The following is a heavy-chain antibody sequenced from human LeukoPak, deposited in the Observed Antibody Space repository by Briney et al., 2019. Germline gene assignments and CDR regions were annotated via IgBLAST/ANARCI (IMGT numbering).Heavy chain of an antibody. J-gene: IGHJ3*02. D-gene: IGHD3-16*01. CDR3: ARETLGVAAFDI. CDR1: GFTFRDYY. CDR2: ISNSGSII. Sequence: GGSLRLSCAASGFTFRDYYMSWIRQTPGKGLEWVSYISNSGSIIHYADSVKGRFTISRDNAKNSLNLQMNSLRAEDTAVYYCARETLGVAAFDIWGQGTMVTVSA. V-gene: IGHV3-11*01.